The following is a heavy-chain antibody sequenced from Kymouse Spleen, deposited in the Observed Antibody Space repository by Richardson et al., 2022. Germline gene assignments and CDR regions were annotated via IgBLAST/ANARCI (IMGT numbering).Heavy chain of an antibody. Sequence: QVQLQQWGAGLLKPSETLSLTCAVYGGSFSGYYWSWIRQPPGKGLEWIGEINHSGSTNYNPSLKSRVTISVDTSKNQFSLKLSSVTAADTAVYYCARGRSMVRGVIDWFDPWGQGTLVTVSS. CDR1: GGSFSGYY. CDR2: INHSGST. CDR3: ARGRSMVRGVIDWFDP. D-gene: IGHD3-10*01. V-gene: IGHV4-34*01. J-gene: IGHJ5*02.